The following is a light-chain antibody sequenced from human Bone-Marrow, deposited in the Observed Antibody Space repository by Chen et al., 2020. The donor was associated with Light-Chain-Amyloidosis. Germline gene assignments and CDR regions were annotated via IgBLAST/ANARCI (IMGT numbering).Light chain of an antibody. CDR3: QVWDRSSDRPV. CDR2: DDS. V-gene: IGLV3-21*02. Sequence: YVLTQPSSVSVAPGQTATIACGGNKLGTTSVHWYQQTPAQPPLLVVYDDSDRPSGIPERLSGCNSGNTATLTISRVEAGDAADYYCQVWDRSSDRPVFGGGTKLTVL. CDR1: KLGTTS. J-gene: IGLJ3*02.